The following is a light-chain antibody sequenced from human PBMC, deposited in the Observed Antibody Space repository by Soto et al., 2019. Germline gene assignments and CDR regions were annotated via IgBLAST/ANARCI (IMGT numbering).Light chain of an antibody. V-gene: IGKV3-20*01. Sequence: EGVLTQSPGTLSLSPGERATLSCRASQSVSNNYLAWYQQKPGQSPKLLIFGSSDSATGIPDSFSGSGSGTDFTLTISSLEPDDFAVYYCQQYGSSPPYTFGQGTKLEIK. J-gene: IGKJ2*01. CDR1: QSVSNNY. CDR3: QQYGSSPPYT. CDR2: GSS.